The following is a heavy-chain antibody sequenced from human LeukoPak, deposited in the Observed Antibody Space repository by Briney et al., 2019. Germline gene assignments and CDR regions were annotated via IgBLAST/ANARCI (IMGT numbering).Heavy chain of an antibody. CDR3: ATLISGRYRDGYNFFDC. J-gene: IGHJ4*02. V-gene: IGHV1-24*01. Sequence: ASVKVSCKVSGYTLTELSMHWVRQAPGKGLEWMGGFDPEDGETIYAQKFQGRVTMTEDTSTDTAYMELSSLRSEDTAVYYCATLISGRYRDGYNFFDCWGQGTLVTVSS. CDR1: GYTLTELS. CDR2: FDPEDGET. D-gene: IGHD5-24*01.